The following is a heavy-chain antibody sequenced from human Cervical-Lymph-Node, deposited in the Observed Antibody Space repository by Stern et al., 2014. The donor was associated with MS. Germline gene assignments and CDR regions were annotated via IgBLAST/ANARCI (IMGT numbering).Heavy chain of an antibody. V-gene: IGHV1-69*04. CDR2: IIPIIGVP. CDR1: GGLLNSYA. D-gene: IGHD4-17*01. Sequence: QVQLLQPGAEVRKPGSSVKVSCKPSGGLLNSYAFSWVRQAPGQGLQWMGRIIPIIGVPSYAQQFQGRLTIAANKSTTTVYMELSSLTSEDTAVYFCAKGEGDYGETDAFDLWGQGTMVSVSS. CDR3: AKGEGDYGETDAFDL. J-gene: IGHJ3*01.